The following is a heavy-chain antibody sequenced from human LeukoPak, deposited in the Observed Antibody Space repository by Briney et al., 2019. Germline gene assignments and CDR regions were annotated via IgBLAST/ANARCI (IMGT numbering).Heavy chain of an antibody. D-gene: IGHD4-17*01. CDR2: IIPIFGTA. CDR3: ARDTPTTVTTAINFDY. J-gene: IGHJ4*02. Sequence: EASVKVSCKASGGTFSSYAISWVRQAPGQGLEWMGGIIPIFGTANYAQKFQGRVTITADESTSTAYMELSSLRSEDTAVYYCARDTPTTVTTAINFDYWGQGTLVTVSS. CDR1: GGTFSSYA. V-gene: IGHV1-69*13.